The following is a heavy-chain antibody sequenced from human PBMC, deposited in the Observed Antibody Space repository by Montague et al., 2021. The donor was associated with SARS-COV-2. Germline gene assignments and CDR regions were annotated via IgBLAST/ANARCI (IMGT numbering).Heavy chain of an antibody. CDR1: GDSVSTNSGT. CDR3: ARAERGSCGDGNCYQYFFNY. Sequence: CAISGDSVSTNSGTWNWVRLSPSRGLEWLGRIYYRSEWYSDYSVSVKSRISINPDTSKNQFSLQLNSVTPEDTAVYYCARAERGSCGDGNCYQYFFNYWGQGTLVTVSP. V-gene: IGHV6-1*01. CDR2: IYYRSEWYS. J-gene: IGHJ4*02. D-gene: IGHD2-15*01.